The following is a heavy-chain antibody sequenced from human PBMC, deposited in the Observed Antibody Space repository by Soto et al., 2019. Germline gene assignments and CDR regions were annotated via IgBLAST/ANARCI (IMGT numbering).Heavy chain of an antibody. CDR1: GFTFSSYS. Sequence: GGSLRLSCAASGFTFSSYSMNWVRQAPGKGLEWVSSISSSSYIYYADSVKGRFTISRDNAKNSLYLQMNSLRAEDTAVYYCARGESGGTFGGVIATYYYYGMDVWGQGTTVTVSS. CDR2: ISSSSYI. V-gene: IGHV3-21*01. CDR3: ARGESGGTFGGVIATYYYYGMDV. J-gene: IGHJ6*02. D-gene: IGHD3-16*02.